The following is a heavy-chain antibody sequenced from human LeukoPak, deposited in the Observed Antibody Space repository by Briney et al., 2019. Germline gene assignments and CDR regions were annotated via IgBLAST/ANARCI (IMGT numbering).Heavy chain of an antibody. J-gene: IGHJ4*02. CDR3: ARAGSGLFPARGNSGCLDY. CDR1: GFTFSSYS. V-gene: IGHV3-21*01. D-gene: IGHD5-12*01. CDR2: ISSSSSYI. Sequence: PGGSLRLSCAASGFTFSSYSMNWVRQAPGKGLEWVSSISSSSSYIYYADSVKGRFTISRDNAKNSVYPQMNTLRAEDTAVYYCARAGSGLFPARGNSGCLDYWGQGTLVTVSS.